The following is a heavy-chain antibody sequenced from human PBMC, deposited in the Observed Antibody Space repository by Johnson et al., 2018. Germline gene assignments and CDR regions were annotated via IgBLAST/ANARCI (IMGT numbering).Heavy chain of an antibody. CDR3: ARNYGRREFGSNGDGYNKWMDCFDP. Sequence: EVQLVESGGGFVQPGGSLRLSCAATGFTFSIYWLYWVRHAPGKGLVWVSRIKNDGSSTGSEDPVNGRFHITRDIASNTRYLQMNSLRAEYTAVYYCARNYGRREFGSNGDGYNKWMDCFDPWGQETLVTVSS. D-gene: IGHD5-24*01. V-gene: IGHV3-74*01. CDR2: IKNDGSST. CDR1: GFTFSIYW. J-gene: IGHJ5*02.